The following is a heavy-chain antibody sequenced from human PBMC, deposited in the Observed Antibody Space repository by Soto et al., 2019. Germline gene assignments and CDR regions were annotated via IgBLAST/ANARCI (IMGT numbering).Heavy chain of an antibody. J-gene: IGHJ2*01. CDR3: ERAVVVTAITYWYFDL. CDR1: GGTFSSYA. CDR2: IIPIFGTA. Sequence: QVQLVQSGAEVKKPGSSVKVSCKASGGTFSSYAISWVRQAPGQGLEWMGGIIPIFGTANYAQKFQGRVTITADKSTSTAYMELSSLRSEDTAVYYCERAVVVTAITYWYFDLWGRGTLVTVSS. D-gene: IGHD2-21*02. V-gene: IGHV1-69*06.